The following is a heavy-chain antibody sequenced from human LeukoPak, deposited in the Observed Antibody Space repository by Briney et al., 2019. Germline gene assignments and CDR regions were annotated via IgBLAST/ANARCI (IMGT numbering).Heavy chain of an antibody. Sequence: PGGSLRLSCAASGFTFSSYWMSWVRQAPGKGLEWVAFIRYDGSNKYYADSVKGRFTISRDNSKNTLYLQMNSLRAEDTAVYYCARVGPWELPGGFDYWGQGTLVTVSS. D-gene: IGHD1-26*01. CDR3: ARVGPWELPGGFDY. CDR2: IRYDGSNK. V-gene: IGHV3-30*02. J-gene: IGHJ4*02. CDR1: GFTFSSYW.